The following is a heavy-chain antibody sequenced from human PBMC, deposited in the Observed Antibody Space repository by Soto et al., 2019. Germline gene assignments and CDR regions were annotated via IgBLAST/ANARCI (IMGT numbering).Heavy chain of an antibody. CDR2: INAGNGNT. V-gene: IGHV1-3*01. CDR3: ARDPSSSDYSYLMFDY. D-gene: IGHD5-12*01. CDR1: GYTFTDYA. Sequence: ASVKVSCKASGYTFTDYAMHWVRQAPGQRLEWMGWINAGNGNTKYSQKYQGRVTITRDTSASTAYMELSSLRSEDKTVYYCARDPSSSDYSYLMFDYWGQGTLVTVSS. J-gene: IGHJ4*02.